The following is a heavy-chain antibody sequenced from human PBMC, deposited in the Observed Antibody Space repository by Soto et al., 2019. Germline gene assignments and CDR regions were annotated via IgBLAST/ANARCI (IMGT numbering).Heavy chain of an antibody. V-gene: IGHV4-39*01. D-gene: IGHD3-22*01. J-gene: IGHJ3*02. CDR2: IYYSGST. Sequence: QLQLQESGPGLVKPSETLSLTCTVSGGSISSSSYYWGWIRQPPGKGLEWIGSIYYSGSTYYNPSLKSRVTISVDTSKNQCSLKLSSVTAADTAVYYCARPYYYDSSGYALDAFDIWGQGTMVTVSS. CDR3: ARPYYYDSSGYALDAFDI. CDR1: GGSISSSSYY.